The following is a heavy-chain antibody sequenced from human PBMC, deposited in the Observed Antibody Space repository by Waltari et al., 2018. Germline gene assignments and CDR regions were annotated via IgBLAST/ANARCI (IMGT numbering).Heavy chain of an antibody. D-gene: IGHD5-12*01. CDR2: VRRKSNSYAT. J-gene: IGHJ4*02. V-gene: IGHV3-73*02. CDR1: GFTFSDAV. CDR3: TGSGYSDYDSVY. Sequence: EVQLVESGGGLVQPGGSLQLSCAASGFTFSDAVMHWVCQASGKGLEWVGRVRRKSNSYATAYAASVKGRFTISRDDSKNMAYLQMNSLKTEDTAVYYCTGSGYSDYDSVYWGQGTLVTVSS.